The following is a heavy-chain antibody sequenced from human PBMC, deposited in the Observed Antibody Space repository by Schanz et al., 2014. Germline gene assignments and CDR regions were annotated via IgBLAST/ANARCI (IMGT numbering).Heavy chain of an antibody. D-gene: IGHD3-10*01. V-gene: IGHV3-30*02. Sequence: QVHLVESGGGVVQPGGSLRLSCEASGFIFNDHGMNWVRQAPGKGLEWVAFIQHDGSRTYYSASLKGRVTISRDNSQNMVYFAMHPLSPADTAAYYCARGKPYTAGTPINWFDSWGQGTVVTVSS. J-gene: IGHJ5*01. CDR3: ARGKPYTAGTPINWFDS. CDR1: GFIFNDHG. CDR2: IQHDGSRT.